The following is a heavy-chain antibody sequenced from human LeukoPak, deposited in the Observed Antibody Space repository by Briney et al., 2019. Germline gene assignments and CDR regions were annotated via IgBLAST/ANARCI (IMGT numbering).Heavy chain of an antibody. J-gene: IGHJ4*02. D-gene: IGHD1-14*01. CDR1: GGSFSGYY. V-gene: IGHV4-34*01. CDR3: ARDLVTGTTGY. CDR2: INHGGST. Sequence: SETLSLTCAVYGGSFSGYYWSWIRQPPGKGLEWIGEINHGGSTNYNPSLKSRVTISVDTSKNQFSLKLSSVTAADTAVYYCARDLVTGTTGYWGQGTLVTVSS.